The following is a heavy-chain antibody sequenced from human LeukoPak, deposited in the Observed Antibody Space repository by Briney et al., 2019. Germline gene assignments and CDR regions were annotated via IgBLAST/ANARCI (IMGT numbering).Heavy chain of an antibody. CDR3: VRQTPSHYYGSSGHYGDY. CDR1: GFTLSSYG. V-gene: IGHV3-30*12. Sequence: RRSLRLACPAAGFTLSSYGMHWVRQAPSKGMEWVALIRSDGSNKYYADSVKGRFTISRDNSKNTLYLQMNSLRAEDTAVYYCVRQTPSHYYGSSGHYGDYWGQGTLVTVSS. CDR2: IRSDGSNK. D-gene: IGHD3-22*01. J-gene: IGHJ4*02.